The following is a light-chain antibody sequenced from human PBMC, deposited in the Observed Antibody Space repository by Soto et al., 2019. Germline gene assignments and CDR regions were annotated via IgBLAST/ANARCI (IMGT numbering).Light chain of an antibody. Sequence: DIQMTQSPSSVSASVGDRVTITCRASQGLSSWLAWYQQKPGKAPKLLIYSGSRLQSGVSSRFSGSGGGTDFTLTISSLQPEDCATYYGQQANSFPITFGQGTRLEIK. J-gene: IGKJ5*01. CDR3: QQANSFPIT. CDR2: SGS. CDR1: QGLSSW. V-gene: IGKV1D-12*01.